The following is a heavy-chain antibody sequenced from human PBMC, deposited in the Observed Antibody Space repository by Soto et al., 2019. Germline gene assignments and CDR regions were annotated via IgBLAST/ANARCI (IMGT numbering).Heavy chain of an antibody. CDR2: VYYSGFT. CDR1: GGSISSDMYY. Sequence: PSETLSLTCTVSGGSISSDMYYWGWIRQPPGKGLEWIGSVYYSGFTYYNPSLKSRVTISVDTPKNQFSLNLRSVTAADTAVYYCARGKRDGYNYLATDPWGQGTLVTVSS. V-gene: IGHV4-39*01. D-gene: IGHD5-12*01. CDR3: ARGKRDGYNYLATDP. J-gene: IGHJ5*02.